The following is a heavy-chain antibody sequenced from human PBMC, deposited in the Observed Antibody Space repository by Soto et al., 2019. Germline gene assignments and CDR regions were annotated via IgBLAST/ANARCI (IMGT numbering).Heavy chain of an antibody. V-gene: IGHV1-69*01. CDR3: ARERVILLFHSGMDV. D-gene: IGHD2-15*01. CDR2: IIPIFGTA. J-gene: IGHJ6*02. Sequence: SVEVSCEACGGTFSSYAISWVRQDPGQGLEWMGGIIPIFGTANYAQKFQGRVTITADESTSTAYMELSSLRSEDTAVYYCARERVILLFHSGMDVWGQRTTVIVSS. CDR1: GGTFSSYA.